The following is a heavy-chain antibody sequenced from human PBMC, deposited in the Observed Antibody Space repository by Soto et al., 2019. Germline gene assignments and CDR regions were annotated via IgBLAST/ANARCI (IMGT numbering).Heavy chain of an antibody. CDR3: TTDAYYDFWSGYTQPFDY. Sequence: GGSLRLSCAASGFTFSNAWMSWVRQAPGKGLEWVGRIKSKTDGGTTDYAAPVKGRFTISRDDSKNTLYLQMNSLKTEDTAVYYCTTDAYYDFWSGYTQPFDYWGQGTLVTVSS. CDR1: GFTFSNAW. J-gene: IGHJ4*02. CDR2: IKSKTDGGTT. D-gene: IGHD3-3*01. V-gene: IGHV3-15*01.